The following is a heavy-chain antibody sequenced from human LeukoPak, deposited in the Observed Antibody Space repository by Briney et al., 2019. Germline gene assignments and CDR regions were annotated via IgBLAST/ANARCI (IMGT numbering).Heavy chain of an antibody. CDR2: ITLDGIST. Sequence: PGGSLRLSCAASGSPFRSYAMHWVRQAPGKGLEYVSAITLDGISTYYANSVKGRFTISRDNSKNTLYLQMGSLRAEDMAVYYCARVAVPGTYDYWGQGTLVTVSS. D-gene: IGHD6-19*01. V-gene: IGHV3-64*01. CDR3: ARVAVPGTYDY. J-gene: IGHJ4*02. CDR1: GSPFRSYA.